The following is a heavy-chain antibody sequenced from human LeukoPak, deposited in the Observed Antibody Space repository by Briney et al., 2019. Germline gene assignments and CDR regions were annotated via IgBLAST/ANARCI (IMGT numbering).Heavy chain of an antibody. CDR2: INPNSGGT. Sequence: ASVKVSCKASGYTFTGYHMHWVRQAPGQGLEWMGWINPNSGGTNYAQKFQGRVTMTRDTSISTAYMELSRLRSDDTAVYYCAREWLMITFGASGMDVWGQGTTVTVSS. CDR1: GYTFTGYH. J-gene: IGHJ6*02. V-gene: IGHV1-2*02. D-gene: IGHD3-16*01. CDR3: AREWLMITFGASGMDV.